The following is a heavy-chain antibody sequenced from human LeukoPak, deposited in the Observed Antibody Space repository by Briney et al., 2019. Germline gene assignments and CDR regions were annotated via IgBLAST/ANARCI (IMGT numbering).Heavy chain of an antibody. CDR1: GFTVSSNY. J-gene: IGHJ6*02. D-gene: IGHD3-22*01. CDR2: IYSGGST. CDR3: ARVTRIRSYYDSSGYYGDV. V-gene: IGHV3-66*01. Sequence: GGSLRLSCAASGFTVSSNYMSWVRQAPGKGLEWVSVIYSGGSTYYADSVKGRFTISRDNSKNTLYLQMNSLRAEDTAVYYCARVTRIRSYYDSSGYYGDVWGQGTTVTVSS.